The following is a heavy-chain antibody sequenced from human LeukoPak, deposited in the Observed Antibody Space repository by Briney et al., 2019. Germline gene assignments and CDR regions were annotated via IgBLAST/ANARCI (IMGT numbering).Heavy chain of an antibody. J-gene: IGHJ4*02. CDR1: GGSLSSSRYY. Sequence: PSETLSLTCTVSGGSLSSSRYYWGWIRQPPGKGLEWNGRIYYSGSTYYNPSLKSRVTISVDTSKNQFSLKLSSVTAADTAVYYCARGGLDSSGYSGTFDYWGQGTLVTVSS. V-gene: IGHV4-39*07. D-gene: IGHD3-22*01. CDR2: IYYSGST. CDR3: ARGGLDSSGYSGTFDY.